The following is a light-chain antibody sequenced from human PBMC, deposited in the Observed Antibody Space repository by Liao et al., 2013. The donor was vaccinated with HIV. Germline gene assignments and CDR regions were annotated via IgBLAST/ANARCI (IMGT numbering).Light chain of an antibody. CDR1: NIGDKG. V-gene: IGLV3-1*01. J-gene: IGLJ2*01. CDR3: QAWDSSTVV. CDR2: EDT. Sequence: SYELTQPPSVSVAPGKTARITCGGDNIGDKGVHWYQQRPGQSPVLVIYEDTKRPSGTPERFSGSNSGNTATLTISGTQAIDEADYYCQAWDSSTVVFGGGTKLTVL.